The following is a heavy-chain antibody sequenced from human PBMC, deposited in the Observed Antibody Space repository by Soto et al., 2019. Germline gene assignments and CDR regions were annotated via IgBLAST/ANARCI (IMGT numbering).Heavy chain of an antibody. CDR1: GGSISSYY. J-gene: IGHJ6*02. CDR3: ARGDPLLWFGEKVYYGMDV. D-gene: IGHD3-10*01. V-gene: IGHV4-59*01. Sequence: QVQLQESGPGLVKPSETLSLPCTGSGGSISSYYWSWIRQPPVKGLECSGYIYYSGSTNYNPSLKSPVTISVDTSENQSSLKLSSVTAADTAVYYCARGDPLLWFGEKVYYGMDVWGQGTTVTVSS. CDR2: IYYSGST.